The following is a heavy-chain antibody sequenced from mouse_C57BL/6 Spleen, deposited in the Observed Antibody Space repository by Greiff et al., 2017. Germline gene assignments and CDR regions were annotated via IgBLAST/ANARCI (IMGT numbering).Heavy chain of an antibody. Sequence: QVQLKESGAELARPGASVKMSCKASGYTFTSYTMHWVKQRPGQGLEWIGYINPSSGYTKYNQKFKDKATLTADKSSSTAYMQLSSLTSEDTAVXYCARMPNTTAVRGRYYDVWGTGTTVTGSS. J-gene: IGHJ1*03. D-gene: IGHD1-1*01. CDR2: INPSSGYT. CDR1: GYTFTSYT. CDR3: ARMPNTTAVRGRYYDV. V-gene: IGHV1-4*01.